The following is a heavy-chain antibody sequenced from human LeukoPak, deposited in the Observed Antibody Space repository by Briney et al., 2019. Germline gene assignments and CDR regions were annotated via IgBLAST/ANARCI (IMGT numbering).Heavy chain of an antibody. CDR2: ISAYNGNT. J-gene: IGHJ6*02. CDR3: ARDYCSGGSCNPLAYYYYGMDV. D-gene: IGHD2-15*01. CDR1: GYTFTSYG. Sequence: ASVNVSCKASGYTFTSYGISWVRQAPGQGLEWMGWISAYNGNTNYAQKLQGRVTMTTDTSTSTAYMELRSLRSDDTAVYYCARDYCSGGSCNPLAYYYYGMDVWGQGTTVTVSS. V-gene: IGHV1-18*01.